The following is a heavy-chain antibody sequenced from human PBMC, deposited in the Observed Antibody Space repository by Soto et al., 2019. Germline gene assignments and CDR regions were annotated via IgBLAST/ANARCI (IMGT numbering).Heavy chain of an antibody. CDR3: VGYHYFSVRDPTISLFDY. J-gene: IGHJ4*02. D-gene: IGHD3-10*01. Sequence: PGGSLRLSCEASESTFSSYDMSWVRQAPGKGLEWVSGITRSGVGTYYADSVKGRFNISRDNSKNMLSLQMNSLRAEDTAVYYCVGYHYFSVRDPTISLFDYWGQGTLVTVSS. V-gene: IGHV3-23*01. CDR2: ITRSGVGT. CDR1: ESTFSSYD.